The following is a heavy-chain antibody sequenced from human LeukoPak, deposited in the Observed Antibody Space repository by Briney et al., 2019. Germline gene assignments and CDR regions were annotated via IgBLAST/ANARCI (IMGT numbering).Heavy chain of an antibody. CDR3: ARGIRFLEWLSRSDY. J-gene: IGHJ4*02. Sequence: GGSLRLSCAASGFTFDDYGMSWVRQAPGKGLEWVSGINWNGGSTGYADSVKGRFTISRDNAKNSLYLQMNSLRVEDTALYYCARGIRFLEWLSRSDYWGQGTLVTVSS. CDR1: GFTFDDYG. V-gene: IGHV3-20*04. CDR2: INWNGGST. D-gene: IGHD3-3*01.